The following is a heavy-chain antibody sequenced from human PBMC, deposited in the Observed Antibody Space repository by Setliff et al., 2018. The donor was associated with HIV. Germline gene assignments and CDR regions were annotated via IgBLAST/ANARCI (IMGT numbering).Heavy chain of an antibody. CDR3: ARGGAFCGRDSCYYLDY. V-gene: IGHV4-59*06. Sequence: SETLSLTCTVSGGSISSYYWTWIRQHPGKGLEWIGYIYYSGSTYQNPSLKSRVTISVDTSKNQFSLKLNSVTAADTAVYYCARGGAFCGRDSCYYLDYWGQGNPVTVSS. J-gene: IGHJ4*02. D-gene: IGHD2-21*02. CDR2: IYYSGST. CDR1: GGSISSYY.